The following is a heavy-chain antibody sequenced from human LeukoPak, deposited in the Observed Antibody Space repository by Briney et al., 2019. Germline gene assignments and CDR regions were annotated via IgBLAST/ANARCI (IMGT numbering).Heavy chain of an antibody. Sequence: PGRSLRLSCTTSGFTFADYAMGWVRQAPGKGLEGVGFIRNKAYGGTTEYAASVKGRFTVSRDDSKSIAYLQMNSLKTEDTALYYCTRGCRRWAVGGTKYYFDCWGQGTLVTVSS. CDR2: IRNKAYGGTT. CDR1: GFTFADYA. J-gene: IGHJ4*02. CDR3: TRGCRRWAVGGTKYYFDC. V-gene: IGHV3-49*04. D-gene: IGHD6-19*01.